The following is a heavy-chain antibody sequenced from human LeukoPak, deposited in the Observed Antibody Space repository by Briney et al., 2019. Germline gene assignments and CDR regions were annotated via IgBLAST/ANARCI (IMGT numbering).Heavy chain of an antibody. CDR3: AREFSPDYDFWSGYQGYFDY. Sequence: ASVKVSCKASGYTFTSYGISWVRQAPGQGLEWMGWISAYNGNTNYAQKLQGRVTMTTDTSTSTAYMELRSLRSDDTAVYYCAREFSPDYDFWSGYQGYFDYWGQGTLVTVSS. V-gene: IGHV1-18*01. D-gene: IGHD3-3*01. CDR1: GYTFTSYG. J-gene: IGHJ4*02. CDR2: ISAYNGNT.